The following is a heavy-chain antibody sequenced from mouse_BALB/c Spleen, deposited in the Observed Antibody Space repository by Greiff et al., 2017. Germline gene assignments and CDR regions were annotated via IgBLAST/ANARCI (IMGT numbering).Heavy chain of an antibody. CDR1: GYTFTSYW. V-gene: IGHV1-74*01. CDR2: IDPANGNT. Sequence: QVQLQQPGAELVKPGASVKLSCKASGYTFTSYWMHWVKQRPGQGLEWIGRIDPANGNTKYDPKFQGKATITADTSSNTAYLQLSSLTSEDTAVYYCARASYDGYFYAMDYWGQGTSVTVSS. D-gene: IGHD2-3*01. J-gene: IGHJ4*01. CDR3: ARASYDGYFYAMDY.